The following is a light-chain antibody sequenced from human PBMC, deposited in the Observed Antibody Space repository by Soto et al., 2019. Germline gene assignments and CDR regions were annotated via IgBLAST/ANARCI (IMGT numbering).Light chain of an antibody. J-gene: IGKJ1*01. Sequence: EIVLTQSPGTLSLSPGERSTLSCRASQSVNSNYLVWYQQKPGQAPRLLIYGASIRATGIPDRFSGSGSGTDFTLTISRLEPEDFAVYYCHQCAGPPWTFGQGTTGDIK. CDR3: HQCAGPPWT. CDR1: QSVNSNY. CDR2: GAS. V-gene: IGKV3-20*01.